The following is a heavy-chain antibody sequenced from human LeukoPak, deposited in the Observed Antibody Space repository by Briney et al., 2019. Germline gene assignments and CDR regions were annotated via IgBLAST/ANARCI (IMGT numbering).Heavy chain of an antibody. Sequence: SETLSLTCTVSGGSIRNYYWSWIRQPPGKGLEWIGYIYNSGSTTYNPSLKSRVTISVDTSKNQFSLKVSSVTATDSAVYYCARSSIAVAHDAFDIWGQGTIVTVSS. CDR2: IYNSGST. CDR3: ARSSIAVAHDAFDI. D-gene: IGHD6-19*01. V-gene: IGHV4-4*09. CDR1: GGSIRNYY. J-gene: IGHJ3*02.